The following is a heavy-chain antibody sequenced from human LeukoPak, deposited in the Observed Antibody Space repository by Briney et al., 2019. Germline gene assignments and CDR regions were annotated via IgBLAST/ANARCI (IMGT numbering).Heavy chain of an antibody. J-gene: IGHJ4*02. CDR2: IYPGDSDT. CDR1: GYSFTSYW. D-gene: IGHD3-9*01. Sequence: GESLKISCKGSGYSFTSYWIGWVRQMPGKGLEWMGIIYPGDSDTRYSPSFQGQVTISADKSISTAYLQWSSLKASDTAMYYCARHRSDYDILTGNEAYFDYWGQGTPVTVSS. CDR3: ARHRSDYDILTGNEAYFDY. V-gene: IGHV5-51*01.